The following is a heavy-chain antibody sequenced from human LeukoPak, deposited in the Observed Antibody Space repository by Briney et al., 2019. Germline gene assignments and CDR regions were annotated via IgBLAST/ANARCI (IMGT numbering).Heavy chain of an antibody. CDR1: GYTFTSYG. D-gene: IGHD3-16*02. CDR3: ARDTYDYVWGSYRPDDY. CDR2: ISAYNGNT. J-gene: IGHJ4*02. Sequence: ASVKVSCKASGYTFTSYGISWVRQAPGQGLEWMGWISAYNGNTNYAQKLQGRVTMTTDTSTSTAYMELRSLRSDDTAVYYCARDTYDYVWGSYRPDDYWGQGTLVTVSS. V-gene: IGHV1-18*01.